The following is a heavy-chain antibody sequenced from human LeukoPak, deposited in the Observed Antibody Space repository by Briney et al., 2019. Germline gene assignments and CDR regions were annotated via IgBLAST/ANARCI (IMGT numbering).Heavy chain of an antibody. CDR1: GGSFSGYY. CDR3: SRAGIAAAGTIRGVKYFQH. V-gene: IGHV4-34*01. D-gene: IGHD6-13*01. CDR2: INHSGST. J-gene: IGHJ1*01. Sequence: SETLSLTCAVYGGSFSGYYWSWIRQPPGKGLEWIGEINHSGSTNYNPSLKSRVTISVDTSKNQFSLKLSSVTAADTAVYYCSRAGIAAAGTIRGVKYFQHWGQGTLVTVSS.